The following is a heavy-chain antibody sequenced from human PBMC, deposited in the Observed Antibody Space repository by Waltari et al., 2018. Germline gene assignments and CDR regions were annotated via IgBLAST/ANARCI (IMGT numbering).Heavy chain of an antibody. D-gene: IGHD3-10*01. CDR1: GGTFSSYA. J-gene: IGHJ5*02. Sequence: QVQLVQSGAEVKKPGSSVKVSCKASGGTFSSYAISWVRQAPGQGLEWMGGIIPIFGTANYAQKFQGRVTMTRDTSISTAYMELSRLRSDDTAVYYCARSGRMTLRTWFDPWGQGTLVTVSS. CDR2: IIPIFGTA. CDR3: ARSGRMTLRTWFDP. V-gene: IGHV1-69*06.